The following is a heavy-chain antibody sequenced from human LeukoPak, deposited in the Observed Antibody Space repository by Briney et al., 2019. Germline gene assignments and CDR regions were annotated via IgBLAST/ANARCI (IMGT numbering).Heavy chain of an antibody. CDR3: ARVPGGWLFPFFDY. V-gene: IGHV3-30*04. D-gene: IGHD3-9*01. J-gene: IGHJ4*02. Sequence: GRPLRLSGAAPEFAFSHYAMHGVRQSPGKARESLAAISDDGSKKQYADSVKGRFTIPRDNSKNPVHLQMNSQRVEDTAVFYCARVPGGWLFPFFDYWGPGTLVTVSS. CDR1: EFAFSHYA. CDR2: ISDDGSKK.